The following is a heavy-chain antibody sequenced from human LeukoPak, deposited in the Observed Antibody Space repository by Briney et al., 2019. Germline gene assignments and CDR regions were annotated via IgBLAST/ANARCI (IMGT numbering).Heavy chain of an antibody. CDR1: GYTFNIYG. J-gene: IGHJ4*02. CDR3: ARDNSATSDCSSTSCYHFGY. V-gene: IGHV1-18*01. Sequence: ASVKVSGKASGYTFNIYGISWVRQAPGQGLEWLGWISGYNGNTNYAQKVQGRVTMTTDTSTRTAFMELRSLRSDDTAVYYCARDNSATSDCSSTSCYHFGYWGQGTLVTVSS. D-gene: IGHD2-2*01. CDR2: ISGYNGNT.